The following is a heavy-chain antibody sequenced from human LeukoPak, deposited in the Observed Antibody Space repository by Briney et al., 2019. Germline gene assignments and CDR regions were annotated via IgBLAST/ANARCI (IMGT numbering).Heavy chain of an antibody. J-gene: IGHJ6*03. CDR1: GGSISSSSYY. CDR3: ARLGGGGPTPYYYYMDV. Sequence: SETLSLTCTVSGGSISSSSYYWSWIRQPPGKGLEWIGSIYYSGSTYYNPSLKSRVTISVDTSKNQFSLKLSSVTAADTAVYYCARLGGGGPTPYYYYMDVWGKGTTVTVSS. V-gene: IGHV4-39*01. D-gene: IGHD3-16*01. CDR2: IYYSGST.